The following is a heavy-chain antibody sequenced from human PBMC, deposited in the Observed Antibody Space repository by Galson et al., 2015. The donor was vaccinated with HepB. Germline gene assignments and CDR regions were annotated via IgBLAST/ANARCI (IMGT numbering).Heavy chain of an antibody. V-gene: IGHV3-23*01. Sequence: LRLSCAASPPTFNNYDMTRAPPAPPKGLHSVSTVSDSGTTTFYADSVKGRFTISRDNSKKTLYLQMSSLRVEDTAVYYCAKDPTTTTSAWYFELWGRGTLVTVSS. D-gene: IGHD5-12*01. CDR1: PPTFNNYD. CDR3: AKDPTTTTSAWYFEL. CDR2: VSDSGTTT. J-gene: IGHJ2*01.